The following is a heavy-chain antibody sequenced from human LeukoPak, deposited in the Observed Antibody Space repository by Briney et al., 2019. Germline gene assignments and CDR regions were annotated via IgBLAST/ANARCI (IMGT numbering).Heavy chain of an antibody. V-gene: IGHV3-66*01. CDR2: IYSGGST. CDR1: GFTVSSNY. CDR3: AREYYYGSGSNYYFDY. D-gene: IGHD3-10*01. J-gene: IGHJ4*02. Sequence: GGSLRLSCAASGFTVSSNYMTWVRQAPGKGLEWVSVIYSGGSTYYADSVKGRFTISRDNSKNKLYLQMNSLRAEDTALYYCAREYYYGSGSNYYFDYWGQGTLVTVSS.